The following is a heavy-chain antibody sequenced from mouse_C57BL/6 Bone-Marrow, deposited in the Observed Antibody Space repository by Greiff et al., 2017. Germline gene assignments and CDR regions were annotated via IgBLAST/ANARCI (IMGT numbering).Heavy chain of an antibody. J-gene: IGHJ2*01. Sequence: EVKLVESGGGLVKPGGSLKLSCAASGFTFSSYTMSWVRQTPEKRLEWVATISGGGGNTYYPDSVTGRFTISRDNAKNTLYLQMSSLRSEDTALYYCARLYYYGSSPYFDYWGQGTTLTVSS. V-gene: IGHV5-9*01. D-gene: IGHD1-1*01. CDR1: GFTFSSYT. CDR3: ARLYYYGSSPYFDY. CDR2: ISGGGGNT.